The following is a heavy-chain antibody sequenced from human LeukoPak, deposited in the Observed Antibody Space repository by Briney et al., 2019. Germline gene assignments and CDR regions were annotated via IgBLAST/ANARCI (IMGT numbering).Heavy chain of an antibody. D-gene: IGHD6-19*01. CDR3: ARGYSSGWYGDYFDY. CDR2: ISAYNGNT. CDR1: GYTFTSYG. J-gene: IGHJ4*02. V-gene: IGHV1-18*01. Sequence: ASVKVSCKASGYTFTSYGISWVRQAPGQGLEWMGWISAYNGNTNYAQKLQGRVTMTTDTSTSTASMELRSLRSDDTAVYYCARGYSSGWYGDYFDYWGQGTLVTVSS.